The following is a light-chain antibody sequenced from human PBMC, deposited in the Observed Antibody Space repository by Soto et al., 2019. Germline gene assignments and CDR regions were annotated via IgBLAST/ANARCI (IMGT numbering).Light chain of an antibody. CDR1: SSDVGGYNY. J-gene: IGLJ1*01. V-gene: IGLV2-14*01. CDR2: EVT. Sequence: QSALTQPASVSGSPGQSITISCTGTSSDVGGYNYVSWYQQYPGKAPKVMIYEVTNRPSGVSNRFSGSKSGNTASLTISGLQAEDEADYYCAAWDDILNGVYVFGPGTKVTVL. CDR3: AAWDDILNGVYV.